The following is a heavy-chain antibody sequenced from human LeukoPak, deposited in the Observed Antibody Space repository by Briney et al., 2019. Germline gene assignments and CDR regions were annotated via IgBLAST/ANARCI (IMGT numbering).Heavy chain of an antibody. J-gene: IGHJ4*02. CDR3: ARGEYYYDSSGYDY. D-gene: IGHD3-22*01. Sequence: PGGSLRLSCAASGFTFSSYWMSWVRQAPGKGLEWVSVIYSGGSTYYADSVKGRFTISRDNSKNTLYLQMNSLRAEDTAVYYCARGEYYYDSSGYDYWGQGTLVTVSS. CDR2: IYSGGST. CDR1: GFTFSSYW. V-gene: IGHV3-66*01.